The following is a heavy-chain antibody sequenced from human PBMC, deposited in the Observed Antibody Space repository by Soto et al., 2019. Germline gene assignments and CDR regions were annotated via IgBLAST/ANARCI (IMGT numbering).Heavy chain of an antibody. CDR1: GDSFSSYA. CDR3: ATVGNYYETIALAY. CDR2: IIPIFGTP. J-gene: IGHJ4*02. D-gene: IGHD3-22*01. V-gene: IGHV1-69*01. Sequence: QVQLVQSVAEVKKPGSSVKVSCKASGDSFSSYAISWVRQAPGHGLEWMGRIIPIFGTPNYAQRVEGRVTIAADESTSTANMELSSLRSDDTAVYYCATVGNYYETIALAYWGQGTLVTVSS.